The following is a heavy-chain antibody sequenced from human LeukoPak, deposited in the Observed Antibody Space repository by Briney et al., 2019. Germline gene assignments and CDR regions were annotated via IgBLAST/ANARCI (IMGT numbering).Heavy chain of an antibody. D-gene: IGHD4-17*01. CDR3: ARAYGDYPFDC. Sequence: SETLSLTCAVYGGSFSGYYWSWIRQPPGKGLEWIGEINHSGSTNYNPSLKSRVTISVDTSKNQFSLKLSSVTAADTAVYYCARAYGDYPFDCWGQGTLVTVSS. V-gene: IGHV4-34*01. CDR1: GGSFSGYY. CDR2: INHSGST. J-gene: IGHJ4*02.